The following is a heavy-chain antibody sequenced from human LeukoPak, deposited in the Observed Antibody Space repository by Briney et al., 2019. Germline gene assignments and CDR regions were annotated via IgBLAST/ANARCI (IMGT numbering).Heavy chain of an antibody. CDR1: GLTFNNYW. CDR3: AHTQGVGATGGFDI. D-gene: IGHD1-26*01. CDR2: IRTDGLET. V-gene: IGHV3-74*01. J-gene: IGHJ3*02. Sequence: GGSLRLSCAASGLTFNNYWMHWVRQAPGQGLVWVSRIRTDGLETSYADSVKGRFTVSRDNAKNSLYLQMNSLRAEDTAVYYCAHTQGVGATGGFDIWGQGTMVTVSS.